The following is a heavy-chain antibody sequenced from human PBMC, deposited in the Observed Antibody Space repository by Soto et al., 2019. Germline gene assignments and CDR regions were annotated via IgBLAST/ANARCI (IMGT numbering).Heavy chain of an antibody. V-gene: IGHV3-33*01. CDR1: GFTFSSYG. D-gene: IGHD3-16*01. Sequence: QVQLVESGGGVVQPGRSLRLSCAASGFTFSSYGMHWVRQAPGKGLEWVAVIWYDGSNKYYADSVKGRFTISRDNSKNRLYLQMNSLRAEDTAVYYCAREGYGWEVYWYFVLWGRGTLVTVSS. CDR2: IWYDGSNK. CDR3: AREGYGWEVYWYFVL. J-gene: IGHJ2*01.